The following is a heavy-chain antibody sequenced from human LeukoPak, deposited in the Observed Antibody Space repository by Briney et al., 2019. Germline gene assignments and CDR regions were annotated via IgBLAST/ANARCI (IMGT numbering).Heavy chain of an antibody. Sequence: PSETLSLTCTVSGGAISSYYWSWIRQPPGKGLEWIGYIYYSGSTNYNPSLKSRVTISVDTSKNQFSLKLSSVTAADTAVYYCARDTGGGYSCYDCWGQGTLVTVSS. CDR3: ARDTGGGYSCYDC. CDR2: IYYSGST. CDR1: GGAISSYY. J-gene: IGHJ4*02. D-gene: IGHD5-18*01. V-gene: IGHV4-59*01.